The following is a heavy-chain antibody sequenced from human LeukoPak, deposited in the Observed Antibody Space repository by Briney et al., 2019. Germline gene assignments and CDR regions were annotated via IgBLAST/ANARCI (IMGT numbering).Heavy chain of an antibody. CDR3: ARDRTTVVK. V-gene: IGHV4-39*07. J-gene: IGHJ4*02. D-gene: IGHD4-23*01. CDR1: GGSISSSGYY. CDR2: IYYSGST. Sequence: SETLSLTCTVSGGSISSSGYYWGWIRQPPGKGLEWIGSIYYSGSTYYNPSLKSRVTISVDTSKNQFSLKLSSVTAADTAVYYCARDRTTVVKWGQGTLVTVSS.